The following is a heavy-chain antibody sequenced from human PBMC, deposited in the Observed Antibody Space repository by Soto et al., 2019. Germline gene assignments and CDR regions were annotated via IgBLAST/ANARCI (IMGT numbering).Heavy chain of an antibody. Sequence: VQLVESGGGLVQPGGSLRLSCAASGFTVSSNYMSWXXXXXXXXLEWVSVIYSGGRTYSADSVKGRFTISRDDSXXXXXXXXXXXXXXXXXXXXXXXXXXXXXXLFDYWGQGTLVTVSS. J-gene: IGHJ4*02. CDR2: IYSGGRT. V-gene: IGHV3-66*01. CDR1: GFTVSSNY. CDR3: XXXXXXXXXLFDY.